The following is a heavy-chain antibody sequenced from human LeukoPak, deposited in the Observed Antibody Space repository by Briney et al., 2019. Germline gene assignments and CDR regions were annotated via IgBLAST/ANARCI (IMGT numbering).Heavy chain of an antibody. D-gene: IGHD3-9*01. CDR3: AKGRMTGYSGLNAFDI. Sequence: GGSLRLSCAASGFTFSSYAMSWVRQAPGKGLEWVSSISATGGTTYYTDSVKGRFTISRDNSKNTLYLQMNSLRAEDTAVYYCAKGRMTGYSGLNAFDIWGQGTMLTVSS. CDR2: ISATGGTT. CDR1: GFTFSSYA. V-gene: IGHV3-23*01. J-gene: IGHJ3*02.